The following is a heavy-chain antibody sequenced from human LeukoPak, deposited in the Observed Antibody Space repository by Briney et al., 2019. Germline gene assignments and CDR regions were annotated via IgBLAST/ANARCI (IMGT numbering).Heavy chain of an antibody. CDR3: ARDRPHDY. D-gene: IGHD6-6*01. J-gene: IGHJ4*02. Sequence: PGGSLRLSCAVSGFTIRSFGMSWVRQAPGKGLEWVSGIRGSGGTTYYADSVKGRFTISRDNSKNTLYLQMNSLRAEDTAVYYCARDRPHDYGGQGTLVTVSS. V-gene: IGHV3-23*01. CDR2: IRGSGGTT. CDR1: GFTIRSFG.